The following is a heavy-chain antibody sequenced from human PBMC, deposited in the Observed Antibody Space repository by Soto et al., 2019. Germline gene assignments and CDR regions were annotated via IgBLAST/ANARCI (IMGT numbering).Heavy chain of an antibody. CDR1: GDSMTKYY. CDR3: ARTVGAAYYFDF. V-gene: IGHV4-4*07. J-gene: IGHJ4*02. CDR2: IYTSGST. D-gene: IGHD1-26*01. Sequence: QVQLQESGPGLVKPSETLSLTCPVSGDSMTKYYWSWIRQPAGKGLEWIGRIYTSGSTNYNPSLKVRVTMSMDTVNNHFPLKLKAVTAADTAGYYFARTVGAAYYFDFWGQGALVNVSS.